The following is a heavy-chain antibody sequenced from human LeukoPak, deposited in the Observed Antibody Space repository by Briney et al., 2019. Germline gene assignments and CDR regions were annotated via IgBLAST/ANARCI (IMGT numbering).Heavy chain of an antibody. J-gene: IGHJ4*02. CDR1: GGSISSYD. V-gene: IGHV4-59*08. CDR2: IYYSGST. CDR3: ARLSYSDLYSSGWHFDY. D-gene: IGHD6-19*01. Sequence: SETLSLTCTVSGGSISSYDWSWIRQPPGKGLEWIGYIYYSGSTNYNPSLKSRVTISVDTSKNQFSLKLSSVTAADTAVYYCARLSYSDLYSSGWHFDYWGQGTLVTVSS.